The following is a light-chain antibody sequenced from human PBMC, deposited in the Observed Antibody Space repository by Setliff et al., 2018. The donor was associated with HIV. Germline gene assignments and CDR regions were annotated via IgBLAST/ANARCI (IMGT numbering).Light chain of an antibody. Sequence: QSVLAQPPSVSAAPGQKVTISCSGSSSNVGNNYVPWYQHLPGTAPKLLIYDNNKRPSEIPDRFSGSKSGTSATLDITGLQTGDEADYYCGTWDSSLSAGIFGGGTKVTVL. CDR1: SSNVGNNY. V-gene: IGLV1-51*01. CDR3: GTWDSSLSAGI. J-gene: IGLJ2*01. CDR2: DNN.